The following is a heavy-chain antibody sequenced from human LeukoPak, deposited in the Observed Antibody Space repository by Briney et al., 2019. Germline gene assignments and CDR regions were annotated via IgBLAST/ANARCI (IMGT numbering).Heavy chain of an antibody. J-gene: IGHJ5*02. D-gene: IGHD5-24*01. CDR3: ARHRRRWLQRPVNSLNWFDP. CDR1: GGSISSYY. Sequence: PSETLSLTCTVSGGSISSYYWSWIRQPPGKGLEWIGYIHYSGSTHYNPSLKSRVTISVDTSKNQVSLKLSSVTAADTAVYYCARHRRRWLQRPVNSLNWFDPWGQGTLVTVSS. V-gene: IGHV4-59*08. CDR2: IHYSGST.